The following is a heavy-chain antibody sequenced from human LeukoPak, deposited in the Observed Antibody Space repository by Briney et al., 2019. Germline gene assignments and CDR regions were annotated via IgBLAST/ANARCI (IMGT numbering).Heavy chain of an antibody. D-gene: IGHD3-9*01. Sequence: GGSLRLSCAASGFTFSSYSMNWVRQAPGKGLEWVSYISSSSSTTYYADSVKGRFTISRDNSKNTLYLQMNSLRAEDTAVYYCAKDPPYYDILTGYSFRFDYWGQGTLVTVSS. CDR1: GFTFSSYS. CDR2: ISSSSSTT. CDR3: AKDPPYYDILTGYSFRFDY. V-gene: IGHV3-48*01. J-gene: IGHJ4*02.